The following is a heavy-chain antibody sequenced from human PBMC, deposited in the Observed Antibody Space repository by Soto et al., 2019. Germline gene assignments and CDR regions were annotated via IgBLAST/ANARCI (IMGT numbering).Heavy chain of an antibody. CDR3: ARDPPNPGNRHGMDV. V-gene: IGHV1-46*01. J-gene: IGHJ6*02. Sequence: ASVKVSCKASGYTFTSCYMHWVRQAPGQGLEWMGIIHPSGGSTSYAQKFQGRVTMTRDTSTSTVYMELSSLRSEDTAVYYCARDPPNPGNRHGMDVWGQGTTVTVSS. D-gene: IGHD4-4*01. CDR2: IHPSGGST. CDR1: GYTFTSCY.